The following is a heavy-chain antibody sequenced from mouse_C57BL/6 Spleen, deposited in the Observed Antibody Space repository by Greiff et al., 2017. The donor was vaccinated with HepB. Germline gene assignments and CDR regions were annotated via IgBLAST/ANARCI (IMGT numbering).Heavy chain of an antibody. Sequence: EVQLQESGPGLVKPSQSLSLTCSVTGYSITSGYYWNWIRQFPGNKLEWMGYISYDGSNNYNPSLKNRISITRDTSKNQFFLKLNSVTTEDTATYYCARDDYDAFRFAYWGQGTLVTVSA. CDR1: GYSITSGYY. J-gene: IGHJ3*01. V-gene: IGHV3-6*01. CDR3: ARDDYDAFRFAY. D-gene: IGHD2-4*01. CDR2: ISYDGSN.